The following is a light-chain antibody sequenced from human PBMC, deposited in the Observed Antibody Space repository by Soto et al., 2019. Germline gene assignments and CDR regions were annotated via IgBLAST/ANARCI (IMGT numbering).Light chain of an antibody. CDR2: EVT. Sequence: PLAQPASVSGSPGQTITISCTGTSSDVGGYNAVSWYQHHPGKAPKLIIYEVTHRPAGISDRFSASKSGNTASLTISGLQAEDEADYYCNSFRVNRLYVFGTGTKVTVL. V-gene: IGLV2-14*01. CDR1: SSDVGGYNA. J-gene: IGLJ1*01. CDR3: NSFRVNRLYV.